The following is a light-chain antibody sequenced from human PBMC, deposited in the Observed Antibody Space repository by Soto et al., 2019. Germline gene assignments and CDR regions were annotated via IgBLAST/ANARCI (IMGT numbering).Light chain of an antibody. CDR1: QPITHSY. V-gene: IGKV3-20*01. CDR2: GVS. Sequence: EVVLTQSPGTLSLFPGERATLSCRASQPITHSYLAWFQQKPGQAPRPLIYGVSNRATGIPDRFSGSGSETDFTLTISRLEPEDFALYYCHHYGRSWAFGQGTKVEIK. J-gene: IGKJ1*01. CDR3: HHYGRSWA.